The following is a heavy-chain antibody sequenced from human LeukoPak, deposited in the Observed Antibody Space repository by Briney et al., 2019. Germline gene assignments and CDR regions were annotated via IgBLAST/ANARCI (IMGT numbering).Heavy chain of an antibody. CDR2: ISGYNGNA. V-gene: IGHV1-18*01. CDR1: GYSFNSYG. D-gene: IGHD6-13*01. CDR3: ARHSVGSWYWFDP. J-gene: IGHJ5*02. Sequence: ASVKVSCKASGYSFNSYGISWVRQAPGQGLEWMGWISGYNGNAKYAQKLQGRITMTTDISTSTAYMELRSLRSDDTAVYYCARHSVGSWYWFDPWGQGTLVTVSS.